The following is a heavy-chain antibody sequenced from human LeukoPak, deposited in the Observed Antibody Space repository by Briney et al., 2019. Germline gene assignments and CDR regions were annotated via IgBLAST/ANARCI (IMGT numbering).Heavy chain of an antibody. V-gene: IGHV4-59*01. D-gene: IGHD3-10*01. J-gene: IGHJ4*02. CDR1: GGSISSYY. Sequence: PSETLSLTCTVSGGSISSYYWSWIRQPPGRGRAGMGYIYYSGSTNYNTSLKSRITISVDTYKNQFFLKLRSVAAADTAVYCCARRPGVQGLDYWGQGTLVTVSS. CDR2: IYYSGST. CDR3: ARRPGVQGLDY.